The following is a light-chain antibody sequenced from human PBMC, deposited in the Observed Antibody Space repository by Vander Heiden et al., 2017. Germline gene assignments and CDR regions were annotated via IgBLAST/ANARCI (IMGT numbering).Light chain of an antibody. CDR3: QQENNWPIT. J-gene: IGKJ4*01. Sequence: EIVLTQSPVTLSVSPGERATLSCRASQSVSSNLAWYQQKPGQAPRLLIYGASTRATGIPARFSGIGSGTEFTLTISSLQSEDFAVYYCQQENNWPITFGGGTKVEIK. V-gene: IGKV3-15*01. CDR1: QSVSSN. CDR2: GAS.